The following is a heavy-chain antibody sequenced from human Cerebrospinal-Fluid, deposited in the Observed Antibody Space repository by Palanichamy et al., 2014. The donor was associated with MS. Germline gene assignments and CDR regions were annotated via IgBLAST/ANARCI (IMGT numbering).Heavy chain of an antibody. CDR3: ATVRAIVLNGFDI. J-gene: IGHJ3*02. D-gene: IGHD2-8*01. CDR2: IDPKDSET. CDR1: GYTITDYY. Sequence: EVQLVQSGAEVKKPGATVKISCKVSGYTITDYYMHWVQQAPGKGLEWMGLIDPKDSETIYAEKFQGRVTMTADTSTDTFQMELSSLRSEDTAVYYCATVRAIVLNGFDIWGQGTMVTVST. V-gene: IGHV1-69-2*01.